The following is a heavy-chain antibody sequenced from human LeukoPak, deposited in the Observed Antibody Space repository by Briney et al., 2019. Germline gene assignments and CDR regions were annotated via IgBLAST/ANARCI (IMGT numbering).Heavy chain of an antibody. CDR2: INAGNGNT. V-gene: IGHV1-3*03. D-gene: IGHD6-19*01. CDR1: GYTFTNYV. CDR3: AREGAVAGTEFDY. Sequence: ASVKVSCKASGYTFTNYVIHWVRQAPGQRLEWMGWINAGNGNTKYSQEFQGRVTITRDTSASTAYMELSSLRSEDMAVYYCAREGAVAGTEFDYWGQGTLVTVSS. J-gene: IGHJ4*02.